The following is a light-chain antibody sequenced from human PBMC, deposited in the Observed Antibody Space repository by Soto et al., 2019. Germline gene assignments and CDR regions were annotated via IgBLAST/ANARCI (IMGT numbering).Light chain of an antibody. CDR3: QQYVTSSPLT. J-gene: IGKJ1*01. V-gene: IGKV3-11*01. Sequence: EIVLTQSPATLSLSPGERATLSCRASHNVNRYLAWYQQRPGQAPRLLIYDASNRATGIPARFSGSGSGADFTLTITRLEPEDFAVYYCQQYVTSSPLTFGQGTKVDIK. CDR1: HNVNRY. CDR2: DAS.